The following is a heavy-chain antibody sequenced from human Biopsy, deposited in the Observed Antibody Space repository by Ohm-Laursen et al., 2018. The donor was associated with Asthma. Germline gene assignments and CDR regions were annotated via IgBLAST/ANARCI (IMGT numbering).Heavy chain of an antibody. CDR1: GDAMGTSGSY. J-gene: IGHJ2*01. CDR2: IYYSGRT. CDR3: ARAVSSSSYWYFDL. V-gene: IGHV4-39*02. Sequence: SETLSLTCIVSGDAMGTSGSYWGWIRQSPGKGLEWIGSIYYSGRTYYNPSLESRVTISADTSKNHFSLKVTSVTAADTAVYYCARAVSSSSYWYFDLWGRGDLVTVSS. D-gene: IGHD6-6*01.